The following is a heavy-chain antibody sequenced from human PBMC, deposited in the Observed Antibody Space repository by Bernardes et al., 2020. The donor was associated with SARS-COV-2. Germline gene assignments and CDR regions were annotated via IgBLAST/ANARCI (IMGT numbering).Heavy chain of an antibody. CDR1: GYSFSGYY. CDR2: IYPNNGDT. J-gene: IGHJ4*02. V-gene: IGHV1-2*02. D-gene: IGHD4-4*01. Sequence: ASVKVSCKASGYSFSGYYMHWVRQAPGQGLAWMGWIYPNNGDTHYAQKFQGRITMTRDTSISTAYMGLTRLRSDDTALYYCARDRGLHHFDCWGQGTLVTVSA. CDR3: ARDRGLHHFDC.